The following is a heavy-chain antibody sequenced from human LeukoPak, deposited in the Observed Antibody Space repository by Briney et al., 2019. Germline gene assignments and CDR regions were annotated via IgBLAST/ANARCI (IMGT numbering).Heavy chain of an antibody. CDR1: GFTFSSNW. CDR2: INQDGSVI. J-gene: IGHJ4*02. V-gene: IGHV3-7*05. CDR3: ARRQQLAYDY. Sequence: GGSLRLSCAASGFTFSSNWMTWVRQAPGKGLEWVACINQDGSVISYVDSVRGRFTISRDNAKTSLYLQMNSLRAEDTAVYYCARRQQLAYDYWGQGTLVTVSS. D-gene: IGHD6-13*01.